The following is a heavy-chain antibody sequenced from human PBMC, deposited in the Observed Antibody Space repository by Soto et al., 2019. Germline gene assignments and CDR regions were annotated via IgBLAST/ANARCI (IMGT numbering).Heavy chain of an antibody. Sequence: ASVKVSCKASGYTFTSYYMNWVRQAPGQGLEWLGIINPSGGYTTYAQRFLGRVTMTSDTSTSTVHMELGSLTSEDTAVYYCARYYYDSSGYRPQSWGQGTLVTVSS. J-gene: IGHJ5*02. CDR1: GYTFTSYY. V-gene: IGHV1-46*01. D-gene: IGHD3-22*01. CDR2: INPSGGYT. CDR3: ARYYYDSSGYRPQS.